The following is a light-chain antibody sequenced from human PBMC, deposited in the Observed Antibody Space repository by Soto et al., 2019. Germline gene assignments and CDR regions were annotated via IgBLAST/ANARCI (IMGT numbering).Light chain of an antibody. CDR3: QQSRDWPLT. CDR2: DAS. Sequence: EIVLTQSPGTLSLXPGEXATLSXRASXXXXXXLAWYQQKPGQAPRLLIYDASNRATGIPVRFSGSGSGTDFTLTISSLEPEDFAVYYCQQSRDWPLTFGGGTKVEIK. J-gene: IGKJ4*01. V-gene: IGKV3-11*01. CDR1: XXXXXX.